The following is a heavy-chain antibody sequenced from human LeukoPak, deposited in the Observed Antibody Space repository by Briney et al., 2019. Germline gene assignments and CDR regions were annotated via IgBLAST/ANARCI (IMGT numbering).Heavy chain of an antibody. V-gene: IGHV3-74*01. CDR2: IRSDRSST. CDR3: ARDDYNRH. J-gene: IGHJ4*02. CDR1: GFTFSSYW. Sequence: GGSLRLSCAASGFTFSSYWMHWVRQAPGKGLVWVSRIRSDRSSTTYADSVKGRFTISRDNTKNTLYLQMNSLRADDTAVYYCARDDYNRHWGQGTLVTVSS. D-gene: IGHD4-11*01.